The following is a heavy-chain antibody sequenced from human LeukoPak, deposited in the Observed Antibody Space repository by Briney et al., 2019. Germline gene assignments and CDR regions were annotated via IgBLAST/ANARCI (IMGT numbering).Heavy chain of an antibody. CDR2: IYYSGST. V-gene: IGHV4-39*07. D-gene: IGHD2-21*02. Sequence: SETLSLTCTVSGGSISSSSYYWGWLCQPPGKGLEWIGSIYYSGSTYYNPSLKSRVTISVDTSKNQFSLKLSSVSAADTAVYYCARGHKVTYYYYYMDVWGKGTTVAISS. CDR3: ARGHKVTYYYYYMDV. CDR1: GGSISSSSYY. J-gene: IGHJ6*03.